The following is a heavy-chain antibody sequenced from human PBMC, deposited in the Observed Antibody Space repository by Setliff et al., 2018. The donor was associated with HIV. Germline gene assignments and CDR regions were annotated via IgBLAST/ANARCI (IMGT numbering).Heavy chain of an antibody. J-gene: IGHJ5*02. CDR1: GYTFTDYF. CDR3: ARQLSNSLEA. Sequence: ASVKVSCKSSGYTFTDYFMHWVRQAPGQGLEWMGWISPDNANTRISQRFRGSVTMTRDRSINTAYMEFSGLRSDDTAMYFCARQLSNSLEAWGQGTLVTVSS. D-gene: IGHD7-27*01. V-gene: IGHV1-2*02. CDR2: ISPDNANT.